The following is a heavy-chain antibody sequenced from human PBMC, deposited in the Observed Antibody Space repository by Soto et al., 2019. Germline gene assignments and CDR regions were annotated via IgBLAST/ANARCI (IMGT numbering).Heavy chain of an antibody. V-gene: IGHV4-39*01. J-gene: IGHJ4*02. D-gene: IGHD3-10*01. Sequence: SETLSLTCTVSGGSIRSTSYYWGWIRQPPGKGLEWIGRIYYSGNTYYKPSLKSRVTMSVDTSKNQFSLRLSSVTAADTAVYYCTRYYYGSGSYFDYWGQGTLVTVSS. CDR3: TRYYYGSGSYFDY. CDR1: GGSIRSTSYY. CDR2: IYYSGNT.